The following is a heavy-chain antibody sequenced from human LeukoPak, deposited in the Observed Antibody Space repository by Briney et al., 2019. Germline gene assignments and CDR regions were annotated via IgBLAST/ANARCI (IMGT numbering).Heavy chain of an antibody. V-gene: IGHV3-30*04. CDR1: GFTLNTYP. CDR3: ARGEREHSGYDVDY. Sequence: PGESLRLSCAPSGFTLNTYPMHWVRQPPGKGLEWVAVITLDGNTRYCADSVKGRFTISRDSSKTTLYLQMDSLRAEDRAVYYGARGEREHSGYDVDYWGQGTLVTVSS. D-gene: IGHD5-12*01. J-gene: IGHJ4*02. CDR2: ITLDGNTR.